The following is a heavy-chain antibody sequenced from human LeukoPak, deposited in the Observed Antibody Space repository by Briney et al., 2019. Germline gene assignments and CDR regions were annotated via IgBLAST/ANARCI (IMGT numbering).Heavy chain of an antibody. Sequence: SETLSLTCTVSGGSISSGGYYWGWIRQPPGKGLEWIGNIYYSGSTYYNPSLKSRVSISVDTSKNQFSLKLTSVTAADTAVYYCARAPEYGLYYFDYWGQGTLVTVSS. V-gene: IGHV4-39*07. D-gene: IGHD1-14*01. CDR1: GGSISSGGYY. CDR3: ARAPEYGLYYFDY. J-gene: IGHJ4*02. CDR2: IYYSGST.